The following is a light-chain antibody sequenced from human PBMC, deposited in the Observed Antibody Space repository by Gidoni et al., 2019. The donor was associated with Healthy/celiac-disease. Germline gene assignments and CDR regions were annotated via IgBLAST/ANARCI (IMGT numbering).Light chain of an antibody. CDR3: QQSYSTVALT. CDR1: QSISSY. J-gene: IGKJ4*01. V-gene: IGKV1-39*01. CDR2: AAS. Sequence: DIQMTQSPSSLSASVEDRVTITCRASQSISSYLNWYQQKPGKAPKLLIYAASSLQSGVPSRFSGSGSGTDFSLTISSRQPEDFATYYCQQSYSTVALTFGGGTKVEIK.